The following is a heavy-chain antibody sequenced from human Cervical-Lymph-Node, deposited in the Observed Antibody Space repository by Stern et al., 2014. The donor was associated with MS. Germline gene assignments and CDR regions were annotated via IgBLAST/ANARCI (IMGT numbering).Heavy chain of an antibody. D-gene: IGHD6-6*01. CDR3: ARNQYSTSSPIQH. Sequence: VQLVESGAEVKKPGASVKVSCKASGYSFTGWFIHWVRQAPGQGLAWMGQINPNSGGTNYAQKFQGRVTMTRDTSISTAYMELSRLRSDDTAIYYCARNQYSTSSPIQHWGQGTLVTVSS. CDR1: GYSFTGWF. J-gene: IGHJ1*01. V-gene: IGHV1-2*06. CDR2: INPNSGGT.